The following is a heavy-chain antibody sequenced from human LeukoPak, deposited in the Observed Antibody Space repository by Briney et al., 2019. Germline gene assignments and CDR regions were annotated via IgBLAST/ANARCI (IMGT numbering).Heavy chain of an antibody. CDR3: AGAPYCGGDCYGAFDI. J-gene: IGHJ3*02. D-gene: IGHD2-21*02. CDR2: ISSSTTYI. Sequence: GGSLRLSCAASGFTFSSYSMNWVRQAPGKGPEWVSSISSSTTYIHYADSVKGRFTISRDNAKNSLFLQMNSLRVDDTAVYYCAGAPYCGGDCYGAFDIWGQGTMVTVSS. V-gene: IGHV3-21*01. CDR1: GFTFSSYS.